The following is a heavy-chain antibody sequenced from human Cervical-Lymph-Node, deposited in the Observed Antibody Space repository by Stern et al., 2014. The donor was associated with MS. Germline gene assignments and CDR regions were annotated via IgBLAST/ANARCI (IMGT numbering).Heavy chain of an antibody. V-gene: IGHV4-31*03. CDR1: GGSISSGGYY. CDR2: IYYSGST. J-gene: IGHJ4*02. Sequence: QVQLQESGPGLVKPSQTLSLTCTVSGGSISSGGYYWRWIRQHPGKGLEWIGYIYYSGSTYYNPSLKSRVTISVDTSKNQFSLKLSSVTAADTAVYYCARVSYDFWSGYYVFDYWGQGTLVTVSS. D-gene: IGHD3-3*01. CDR3: ARVSYDFWSGYYVFDY.